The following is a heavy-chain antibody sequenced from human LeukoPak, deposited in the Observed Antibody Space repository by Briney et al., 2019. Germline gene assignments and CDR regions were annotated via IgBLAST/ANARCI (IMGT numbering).Heavy chain of an antibody. V-gene: IGHV3-64*01. CDR1: GFTFSDYA. CDR2: ISKNGGST. Sequence: PGGSLRLSCAASGFTFSDYAMHWVRQAPGKGLEYIAEISKNGGSTNYANSVRGRFTISRDNSRNTLFLQVGSLRPDDMAVYYCARVCTDYWSGYCYWGQGTLVTVSS. CDR3: ARVCTDYWSGYCY. D-gene: IGHD3-3*01. J-gene: IGHJ4*02.